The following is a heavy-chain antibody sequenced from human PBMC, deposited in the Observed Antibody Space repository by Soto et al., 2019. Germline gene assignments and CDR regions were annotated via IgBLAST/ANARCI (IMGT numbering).Heavy chain of an antibody. CDR3: ARGGGYYYDSSGYSDHDAFDI. D-gene: IGHD3-22*01. J-gene: IGHJ3*02. Sequence: PGGSLRLSWAASGFTFSSYAMHWVRQAPGKGLEYVSAISSNGGSTYYADSVKGRFTISRDNSKNTLYLQMGSLRAEDMAVYYCARGGGYYYDSSGYSDHDAFDIWGQGTMVTVSS. CDR2: ISSNGGST. CDR1: GFTFSSYA. V-gene: IGHV3-64*02.